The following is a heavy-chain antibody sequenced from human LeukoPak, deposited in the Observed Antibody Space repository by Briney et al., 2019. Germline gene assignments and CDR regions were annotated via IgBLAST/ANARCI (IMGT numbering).Heavy chain of an antibody. Sequence: GGSLRLSCAASGFTFSSYGMHWVRQAPGKGLEWVAVISYDGSNKYYADSVKGRFTISRDNSKNTLYLQMNSLRAEDTAVYYCAKEYDYVWGSPVDYWGQGTLVTVSS. V-gene: IGHV3-30*18. CDR3: AKEYDYVWGSPVDY. CDR1: GFTFSSYG. CDR2: ISYDGSNK. D-gene: IGHD3-16*01. J-gene: IGHJ4*02.